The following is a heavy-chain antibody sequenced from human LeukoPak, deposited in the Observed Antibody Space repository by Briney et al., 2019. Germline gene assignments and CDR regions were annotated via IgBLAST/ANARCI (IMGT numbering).Heavy chain of an antibody. D-gene: IGHD3-22*01. CDR3: ASYYYDSSGPRIRQAFDI. CDR2: IYSGGST. Sequence: GRSLRLSCAASGFTFSSYAMHWVRQAPGKGLEWVSVIYSGGSTYYADSVKGRFTISRDNSKNTLYLQMNSLRAEDTAVYYCASYYYDSSGPRIRQAFDIWGQGTMVTVSS. J-gene: IGHJ3*02. V-gene: IGHV3-53*01. CDR1: GFTFSSYA.